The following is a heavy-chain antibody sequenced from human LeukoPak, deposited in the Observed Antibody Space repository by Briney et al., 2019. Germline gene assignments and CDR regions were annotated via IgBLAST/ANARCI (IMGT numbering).Heavy chain of an antibody. CDR1: GGSISSGSYY. V-gene: IGHV4-61*01. D-gene: IGHD3-9*01. CDR2: IYYSGST. Sequence: PSETLSLTCTVSGGSISSGSYYWSWIRQPPGKGLEWIGYIYYSGSTNYNPSLKSRVTISVDTSKNQFSLKLSSVTAADTAVYYCARGHYDILTGYYKGWFDPWGQGTLVTVSS. J-gene: IGHJ5*02. CDR3: ARGHYDILTGYYKGWFDP.